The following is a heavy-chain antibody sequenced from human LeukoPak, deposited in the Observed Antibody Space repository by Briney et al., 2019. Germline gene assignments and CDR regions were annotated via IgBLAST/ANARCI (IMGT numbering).Heavy chain of an antibody. CDR3: SSWFDP. Sequence: SETLSLTCAVYGGSFSGYYWSWIRQPPGKGLEWIWEINHSGSTNYNPSLKSRVTISVDTSKNQFSLKLSSVTAADTAVYYCSSWFDPWGQGTLVTVSS. J-gene: IGHJ5*02. CDR2: INHSGST. CDR1: GGSFSGYY. V-gene: IGHV4-34*01.